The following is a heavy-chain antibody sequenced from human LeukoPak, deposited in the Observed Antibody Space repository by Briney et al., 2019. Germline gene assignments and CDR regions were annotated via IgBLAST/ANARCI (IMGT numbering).Heavy chain of an antibody. CDR3: ARDPRDYYDSSGYPPLAY. V-gene: IGHV1-18*01. D-gene: IGHD3-22*01. Sequence: ASVKVSCKASGYTFTSYGISWVRQAPGQGLEWMGWISAYNGNTNYAQKLQGRVTMTTDTSTSTAYMELRSLRSDDTAVYYCARDPRDYYDSSGYPPLAYWGQGTLVTVSS. CDR2: ISAYNGNT. CDR1: GYTFTSYG. J-gene: IGHJ4*02.